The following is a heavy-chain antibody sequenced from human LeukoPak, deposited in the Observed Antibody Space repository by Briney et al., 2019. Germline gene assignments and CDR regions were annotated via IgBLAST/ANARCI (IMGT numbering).Heavy chain of an antibody. D-gene: IGHD1-26*01. J-gene: IGHJ5*02. Sequence: SETLSLTCTVSGGSISGYYWSWIQQPPGQGLEWIAYIHSNGYTNYNPSLKSRVTIFSLKVTPVTAADTAMYYCTKREGPMSGSYDYFDPWGQGTLVTVS. CDR3: TKREGPMSGSYDYFDP. V-gene: IGHV4-4*09. CDR1: GGSISGYY. CDR2: IHSNGYT.